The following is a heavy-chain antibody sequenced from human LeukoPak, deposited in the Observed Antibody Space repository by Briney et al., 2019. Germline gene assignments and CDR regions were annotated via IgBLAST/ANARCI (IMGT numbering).Heavy chain of an antibody. V-gene: IGHV3-23*01. J-gene: IGHJ3*02. CDR1: GFTFSSYA. CDR2: ISGSGGST. CDR3: AKDHKVTRFYHDSSVSSDAFDI. Sequence: GGSLRLSCAASGFTFSSYAMSWVRQAPGKGLEWVSAISGSGGSTYYADSVKGRFTISRDNSKNTLYLQMNSLRAEDTAVYYCAKDHKVTRFYHDSSVSSDAFDIWGQGTMVTVSS. D-gene: IGHD3-22*01.